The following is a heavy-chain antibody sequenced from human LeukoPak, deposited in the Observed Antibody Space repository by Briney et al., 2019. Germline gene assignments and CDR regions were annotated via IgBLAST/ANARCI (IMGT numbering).Heavy chain of an antibody. CDR3: ARSIAATLWAGWFDP. CDR1: GLSFRDYW. J-gene: IGHJ5*02. Sequence: GSLRLSCAASGLSFRDYWMSWIRQPPGKGLEWIGEINHSGSTNYNPSLKSRVTISVDTSKNQFSLKLSSVTAADTAVYYCARSIAATLWAGWFDPWGQGTLVTVSS. V-gene: IGHV4-34*01. CDR2: INHSGST. D-gene: IGHD6-6*01.